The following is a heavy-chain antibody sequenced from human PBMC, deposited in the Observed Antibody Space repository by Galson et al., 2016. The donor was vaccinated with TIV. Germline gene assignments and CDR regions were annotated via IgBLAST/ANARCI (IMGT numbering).Heavy chain of an antibody. J-gene: IGHJ4*02. CDR3: ARGRDYYDTSVYYLFDF. D-gene: IGHD3-22*01. CDR1: GFTFSTFA. CDR2: ITYDGSDK. V-gene: IGHV3-30*04. Sequence: SLRLSCAASGFTFSTFAIHWVRQAPGKGLEWVAVITYDGSDKYYAESVKGRFTITRDNSKKTVYLQVNSLGAEDTAVYYCARGRDYYDTSVYYLFDFWGQGTLVTVYS.